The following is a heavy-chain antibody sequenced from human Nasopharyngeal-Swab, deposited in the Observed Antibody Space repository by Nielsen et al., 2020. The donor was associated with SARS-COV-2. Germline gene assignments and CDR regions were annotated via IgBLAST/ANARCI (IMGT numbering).Heavy chain of an antibody. CDR3: ARGMGSDYVWGSYRYEDYFDY. D-gene: IGHD3-16*02. Sequence: GSLRLSCTVSGGSISSSSYYWGWIRQPPGKGLEWIGSIYYSGITNYNPSLESRVTMSVDTSMNQFSLKLSSVTAADTAVYYCARGMGSDYVWGSYRYEDYFDYWGQGTLVTVSS. V-gene: IGHV4-39*07. J-gene: IGHJ4*02. CDR2: IYYSGIT. CDR1: GGSISSSSYY.